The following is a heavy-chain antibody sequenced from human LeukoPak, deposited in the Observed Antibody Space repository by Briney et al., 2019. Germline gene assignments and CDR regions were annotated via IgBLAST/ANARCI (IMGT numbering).Heavy chain of an antibody. Sequence: GGSLRLSCAASGFTFSTFAMIWVRLPPGKGLEWVSSIFPSGGEIHYADSVRGRFTISRDNSKNTLYLQMNSLRAEDTAVYYCAKIRGGVDYWGQGTLVTVSS. CDR3: AKIRGGVDY. V-gene: IGHV3-23*01. J-gene: IGHJ4*02. CDR1: GFTFSTFA. CDR2: IFPSGGEI. D-gene: IGHD3-16*01.